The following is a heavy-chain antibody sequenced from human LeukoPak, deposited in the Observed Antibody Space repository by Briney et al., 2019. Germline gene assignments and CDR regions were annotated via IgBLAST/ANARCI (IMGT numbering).Heavy chain of an antibody. D-gene: IGHD3-22*01. J-gene: IGHJ6*03. CDR1: GGSISSHY. V-gene: IGHV4-59*11. CDR3: ARDIRFYDSSGYYYNYYYYMDV. Sequence: PSETLSLTCTVSGGSISSHYWSWIRQPPGKGLEWIGYIYYSGSTNYNPSLKSRVTISVDTSKNQFSLKLSSVTAADTAVYYCARDIRFYDSSGYYYNYYYYMDVWGKGTTVTVSS. CDR2: IYYSGST.